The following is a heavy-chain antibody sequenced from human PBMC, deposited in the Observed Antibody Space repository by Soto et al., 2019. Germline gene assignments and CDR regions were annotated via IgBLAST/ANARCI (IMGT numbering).Heavy chain of an antibody. CDR1: GFTFSSYG. V-gene: IGHV3-30*18. CDR2: ISYDGSNK. D-gene: IGHD3-10*01. J-gene: IGHJ6*02. CDR3: AKGRRVGYYHYGMDV. Sequence: QVQLVESGGGVVQPGRSLRLSCAASGFTFSSYGMHWVRQAPGKGLEWVAVISYDGSNKYYADSVKGRFTISRDNSKNTLYLQMNSLRAEDTAVYYCAKGRRVGYYHYGMDVWGQGTTVTGSS.